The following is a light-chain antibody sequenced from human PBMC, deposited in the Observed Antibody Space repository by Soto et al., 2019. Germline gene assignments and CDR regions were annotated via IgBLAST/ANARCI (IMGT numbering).Light chain of an antibody. J-gene: IGKJ1*01. CDR3: QEYNTHWA. V-gene: IGKV1-5*01. CDR1: QSISDY. CDR2: DAS. Sequence: DMQMTQSPSTLSASVGDRVTITCRASQSISDYLAWYQQKPGRAPKLLIYDASSLESGVPSRFSGSGSGTEFPLSISSLQPDDFATYYCQEYNTHWAFGQGTKVEIK.